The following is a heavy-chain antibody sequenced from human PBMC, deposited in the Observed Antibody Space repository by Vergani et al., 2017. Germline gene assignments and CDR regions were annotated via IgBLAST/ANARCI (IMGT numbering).Heavy chain of an antibody. V-gene: IGHV3-9*02. CDR1: GFTSAGYA. Sequence: EVQLEESGGGLVLPGRSLRLSCVASGFTSAGYAMHWVRQAPGKGLEWVSGISWNSNSIGYADSVKGRFTISRDNAKNSLYLQMNSLRAEDTAFYYCAKDLGTSSGGGWFDPGGQGTLVTVSS. J-gene: IGHJ5*02. CDR2: ISWNSNSI. CDR3: AKDLGTSSGGGWFDP. D-gene: IGHD6-6*01.